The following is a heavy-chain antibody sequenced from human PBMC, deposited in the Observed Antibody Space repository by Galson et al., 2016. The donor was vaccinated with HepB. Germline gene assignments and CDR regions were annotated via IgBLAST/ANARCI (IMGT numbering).Heavy chain of an antibody. Sequence: TLSLTCTVSGGSISSGGYYCTWIRQLPGKGLEWIGYIYYSGNTYYNPSLKSRVTISVDMSKNQFSLNLSSVTAADTAAYYCAMRREGSSWPFDFWGQGTLVTVSS. CDR1: GGSISSGGYY. CDR2: IYYSGNT. J-gene: IGHJ4*02. V-gene: IGHV4-31*03. D-gene: IGHD6-13*01. CDR3: AMRREGSSWPFDF.